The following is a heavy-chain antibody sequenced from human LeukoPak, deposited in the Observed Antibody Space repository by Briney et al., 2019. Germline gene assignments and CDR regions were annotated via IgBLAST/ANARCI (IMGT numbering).Heavy chain of an antibody. CDR2: ISGSGGST. J-gene: IGHJ4*02. D-gene: IGHD4-17*01. Sequence: GGSLRLSCAASGFTFSSYAMSWVRQAPGKGLEWVSAISGSGGSTYYADSVKGRFTISSDNSKNTLYLQMNSLRAEDTAVYYCAKDLGGMTTVTTLDYWGQGTLVTVSS. CDR3: AKDLGGMTTVTTLDY. CDR1: GFTFSSYA. V-gene: IGHV3-23*01.